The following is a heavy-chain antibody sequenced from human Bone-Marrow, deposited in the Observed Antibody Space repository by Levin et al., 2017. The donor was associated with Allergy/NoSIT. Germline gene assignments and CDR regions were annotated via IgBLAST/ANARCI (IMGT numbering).Heavy chain of an antibody. D-gene: IGHD6-19*01. J-gene: IGHJ6*02. Sequence: ASVKVSCKASGYTFTSYGISWVRQAPGQGLEWMGWISAYNGNTNYAQKLQGRVTMTTDTSTSTAYMELRSLRSDDTAVYYCARDDAVAGDYYYYYGMDVWGQGTTVTVSS. CDR2: ISAYNGNT. CDR3: ARDDAVAGDYYYYYGMDV. V-gene: IGHV1-18*01. CDR1: GYTFTSYG.